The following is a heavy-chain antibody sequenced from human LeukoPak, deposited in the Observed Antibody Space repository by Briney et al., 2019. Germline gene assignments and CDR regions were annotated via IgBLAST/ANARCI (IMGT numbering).Heavy chain of an antibody. CDR3: ARLKGLRWLLWDYFDY. CDR2: IYPGDSDT. D-gene: IGHD2-2*01. CDR1: GYSFTSYW. V-gene: IGHV5-51*01. J-gene: IGHJ4*02. Sequence: GESLKISCKGSGYSFTSYWIGWVRQMPGKGLEWMGIIYPGDSDTRYSPSFQGQVTISADKSISTAYLQWSSLKASDTAMYYCARLKGLRWLLWDYFDYWGQGTLVTVSP.